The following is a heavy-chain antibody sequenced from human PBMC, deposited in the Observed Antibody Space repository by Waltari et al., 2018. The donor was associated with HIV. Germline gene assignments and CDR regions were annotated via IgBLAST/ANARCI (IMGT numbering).Heavy chain of an antibody. CDR2: VSTHDESQ. CDR1: GYRFTKFG. D-gene: IGHD3-22*01. J-gene: IGHJ5*02. V-gene: IGHV1-18*01. CDR3: AKSTYYYDNTDRWCDP. Sequence: VQLLQSGAEVKEPGASVRVSCKASGYRFTKFGISWVRQAPGQGLEWMGWVSTHDESQKYPPKLKGRGTMTADTSTNTAYMELRSLISDDSAMYYCAKSTYYYDNTDRWCDPWGQGTLVTVSS.